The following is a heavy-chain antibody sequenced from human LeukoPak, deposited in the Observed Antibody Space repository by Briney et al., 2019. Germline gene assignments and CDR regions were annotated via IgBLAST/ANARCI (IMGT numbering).Heavy chain of an antibody. D-gene: IGHD3-10*01. CDR1: GGSISSYY. V-gene: IGHV4-59*08. J-gene: IGHJ3*02. Sequence: SETLSLTCTVSGGSISSYYWSWIRQPPGKGLEWIGYIYYSGSTNYNPSLKSRVTISVDTSKNQFSLKLSSVTAADTAVYYCARHTVRGNHAFDIWGQGTMVTVSS. CDR2: IYYSGST. CDR3: ARHTVRGNHAFDI.